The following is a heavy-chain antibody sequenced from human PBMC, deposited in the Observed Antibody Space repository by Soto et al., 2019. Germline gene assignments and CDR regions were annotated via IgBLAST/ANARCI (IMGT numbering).Heavy chain of an antibody. V-gene: IGHV4-4*02. CDR1: GGSINSYNW. J-gene: IGHJ4*02. CDR2: IYHSGST. CDR3: ASLPATSDFDY. Sequence: PSETLCLTCAVSGGSINSYNWWSWVRQPPGKGLEWIGEIYHSGSTNYNPSLKSRVTISVDKSKNQFSLKLSSVTAADTAVYYCASLPATSDFDYWGQGTLVTVSS. D-gene: IGHD2-2*01.